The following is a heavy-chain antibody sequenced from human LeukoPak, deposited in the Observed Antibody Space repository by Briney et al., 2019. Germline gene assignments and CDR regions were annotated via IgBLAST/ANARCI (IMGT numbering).Heavy chain of an antibody. CDR1: GVSISSGDYY. Sequence: SETLSLICTVSGVSISSGDYYWSWLRQSPGKGLEWIGSIYYTGSTYYHPSLKSRVTISVDTSKNQFSLKLSSVTAADTAVYYCARQTNSDWEWGQGTLVTVSS. J-gene: IGHJ4*02. V-gene: IGHV4-39*01. CDR3: ARQTNSDWE. CDR2: IYYTGST. D-gene: IGHD2-21*02.